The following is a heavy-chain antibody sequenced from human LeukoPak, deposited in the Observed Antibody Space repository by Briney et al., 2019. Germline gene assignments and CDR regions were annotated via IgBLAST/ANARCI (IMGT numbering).Heavy chain of an antibody. CDR3: AKRGDSGSYHYYYYGMDV. D-gene: IGHD1-26*01. CDR1: GFTFSSYA. CDR2: ISGSGGST. Sequence: GASLRPSCAASGFTFSSYAMSWVRQAPGKGLEWVSAISGSGGSTYYADSVKGRFTISRDNSKNTLYLQMNSLRAEDTAVYYCAKRGDSGSYHYYYYGMDVWGQGTTVTVSS. J-gene: IGHJ6*02. V-gene: IGHV3-23*01.